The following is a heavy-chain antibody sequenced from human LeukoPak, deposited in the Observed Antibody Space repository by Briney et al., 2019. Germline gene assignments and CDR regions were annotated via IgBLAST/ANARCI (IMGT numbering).Heavy chain of an antibody. CDR1: GVSISSYD. V-gene: IGHV4-59*01. CDR2: IYYSGST. Sequence: PSETLSLTCTVSGVSISSYDWSWVRQPPGKGLEWVGYIYYSGSTNYNPSLKSRVTISVDTSKNQFSLKLSSVTAADTAVYYWARDQSGSYHYYYGMDVWGQGTTVNVSS. CDR3: ARDQSGSYHYYYGMDV. D-gene: IGHD1-26*01. J-gene: IGHJ6*02.